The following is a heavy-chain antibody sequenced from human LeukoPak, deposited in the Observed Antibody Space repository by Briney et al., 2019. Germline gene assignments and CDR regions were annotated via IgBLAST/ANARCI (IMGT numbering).Heavy chain of an antibody. CDR2: IYYSGST. J-gene: IGHJ4*02. D-gene: IGHD5-18*01. Sequence: PSETLSLTCTVSGGSISSYYWSWIRQPPGKGLEWIGYIYYSGSTNYNPSLKSRVTISVDTSKNQFSLMLSSVTAADTAVYYCARDGGAGYSYGYMFDYWGQGTLVTVSS. CDR1: GGSISSYY. CDR3: ARDGGAGYSYGYMFDY. V-gene: IGHV4-59*01.